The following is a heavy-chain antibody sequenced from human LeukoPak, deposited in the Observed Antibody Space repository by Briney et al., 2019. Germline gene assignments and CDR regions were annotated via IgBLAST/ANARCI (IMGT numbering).Heavy chain of an antibody. Sequence: PGGSLRLSCAGSGDIFDDYGMRWVRQAPGKGREWVAGINWNGGSTGYAASVKGRCTISRDNAKTALYLEMNSLRVEDTAFYYCVRLGRDGYTYGAAYWGQGAQVTVSS. CDR3: VRLGRDGYTYGAAY. J-gene: IGHJ1*01. D-gene: IGHD5-24*01. CDR1: GDIFDDYG. CDR2: INWNGGST. V-gene: IGHV3-20*04.